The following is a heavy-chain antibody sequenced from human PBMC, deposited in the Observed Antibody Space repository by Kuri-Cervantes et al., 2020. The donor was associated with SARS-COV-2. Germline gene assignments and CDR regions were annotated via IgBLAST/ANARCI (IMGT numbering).Heavy chain of an antibody. CDR3: ARTLDI. Sequence: ESLKISCTVSGGSISSGDYYWSWIRQPPGKGLEWIGSIYYSGSTNYNPSLKSRITISVNTSKNQFSLRLSSVTAADTAVYYCARTLDIWGQGTMVT. J-gene: IGHJ3*02. CDR1: GGSISSGDYY. CDR2: IYYSGST. V-gene: IGHV4-39*07.